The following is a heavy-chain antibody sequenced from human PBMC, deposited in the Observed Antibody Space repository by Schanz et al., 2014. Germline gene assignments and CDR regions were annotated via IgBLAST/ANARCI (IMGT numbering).Heavy chain of an antibody. V-gene: IGHV3-7*01. J-gene: IGHJ4*02. D-gene: IGHD1-1*01. CDR1: GFTFSSYA. Sequence: EVQLLESGGGLVQPGGSLRLSCAASGFTFSSYAMSWVRQAPGKGLEWVANIKKDGSEKYYVDSVKGRFTISRDNAKNSLYLEMNSLRAEDTALYYCARDRRNADLDYWGQGTLVTVSS. CDR2: IKKDGSEK. CDR3: ARDRRNADLDY.